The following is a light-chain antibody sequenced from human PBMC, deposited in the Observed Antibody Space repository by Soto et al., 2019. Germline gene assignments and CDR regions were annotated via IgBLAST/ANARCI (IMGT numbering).Light chain of an antibody. CDR1: ASNVGSTY. J-gene: IGLJ2*01. Sequence: QSVLTQPPSASGTPGQRVSISCSGSASNVGSTYVFWYQQVPGTAPTLLIYKNNQRPSGVSDRFSGSKSGTSASLAISGLRVDDEADYYCATWDDRLSGVIFGGGTKVTVL. CDR3: ATWDDRLSGVI. V-gene: IGLV1-47*01. CDR2: KNN.